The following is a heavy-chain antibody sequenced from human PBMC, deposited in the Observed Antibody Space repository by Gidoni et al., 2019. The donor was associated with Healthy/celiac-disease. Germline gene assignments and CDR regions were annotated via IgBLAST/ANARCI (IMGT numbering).Heavy chain of an antibody. Sequence: EVQLVESGGGLVQPGGSLRLSCAASGFTVSSYWMIWVRQAPGKGLEWVANIKQDGSEKYYVDSVKGRFTISRDNAKNSLYLQMNSLRAEDTAVYYCARDRRVDCTNGVCYTPYYYYGMDVWGQGTTVTVSS. V-gene: IGHV3-7*03. D-gene: IGHD2-8*01. J-gene: IGHJ6*02. CDR2: IKQDGSEK. CDR1: GFTVSSYW. CDR3: ARDRRVDCTNGVCYTPYYYYGMDV.